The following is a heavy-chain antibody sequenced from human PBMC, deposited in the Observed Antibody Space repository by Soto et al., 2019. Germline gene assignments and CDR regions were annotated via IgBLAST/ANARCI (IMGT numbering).Heavy chain of an antibody. J-gene: IGHJ4*02. D-gene: IGHD5-18*01. CDR1: GYTFTSYY. V-gene: IGHV1-46*01. CDR3: ARDLRAAYSSGGHGGY. Sequence: ASVKVSCKASGYTFTSYYMHWVRQAPGQGLEWMGIINPSGGSTSYAQKFQGRVTMTRDTSTSTVYMELSSLRSEDTAVYYCARDLRAAYSSGGHGGYLGQGTLVIV. CDR2: INPSGGST.